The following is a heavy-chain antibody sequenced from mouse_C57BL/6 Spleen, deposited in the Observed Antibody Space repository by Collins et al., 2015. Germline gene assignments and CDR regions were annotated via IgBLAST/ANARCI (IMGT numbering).Heavy chain of an antibody. CDR3: AREDGRAWFAY. V-gene: IGHV1-64*01. CDR2: IHPNSGST. Sequence: QVQLQQPGAELVKPGASVKLSCKASGYTFTSYWMHWVKQRPGQGLEWIGMIHPNSGSTNYNEKFKSKATLTVDKSSSTAYMQLSSLTSEDSAVYYCAREDGRAWFAYWGQGTLVTVSA. J-gene: IGHJ3*01. CDR1: GYTFTSYW. D-gene: IGHD2-3*01.